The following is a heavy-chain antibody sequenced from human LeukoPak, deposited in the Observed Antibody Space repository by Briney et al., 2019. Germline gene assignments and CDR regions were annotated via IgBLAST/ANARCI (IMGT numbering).Heavy chain of an antibody. Sequence: SETLSLTCTVYGGSISSYYWSWIRQPPGKGLEWIGYIYYSGSTNYNPSLKSRVTISVDTSKNQFSLKLSSVTAADTAVYYCARDYYDSSGYIAFDIWGQGTMVTVSS. J-gene: IGHJ3*02. CDR2: IYYSGST. V-gene: IGHV4-59*01. CDR3: ARDYYDSSGYIAFDI. D-gene: IGHD3-22*01. CDR1: GGSISSYY.